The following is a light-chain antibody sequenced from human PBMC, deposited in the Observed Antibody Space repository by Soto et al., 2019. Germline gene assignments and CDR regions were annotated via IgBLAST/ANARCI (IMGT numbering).Light chain of an antibody. CDR3: QSYDISLSGYV. CDR2: DNT. V-gene: IGLV1-40*01. CDR1: SSNIGARYD. J-gene: IGLJ1*01. Sequence: QSALTQPPSVSGAPGQRVTISCTGSSSNIGARYDVHWYQQLPGTAPKLLIYDNTNRPSGVPDRFSGSKSGTSASLAITGLQAEDEADYYCQSYDISLSGYVFGTGTKVTVL.